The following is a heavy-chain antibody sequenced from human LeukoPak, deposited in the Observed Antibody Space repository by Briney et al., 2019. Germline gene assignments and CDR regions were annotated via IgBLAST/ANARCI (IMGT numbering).Heavy chain of an antibody. CDR1: GFTFSSYA. V-gene: IGHV3-48*03. CDR3: ARDSSGYYNTFDY. J-gene: IGHJ4*02. D-gene: IGHD3-22*01. Sequence: GGSLRLSCAASGFTFSSYAMSWVRQAPGKGLEWVSYISSSGSTIYYADSVKGRFTISRDNAKNSLYLQMNSLRAEDTAVYYCARDSSGYYNTFDYWGQGTLVTVSS. CDR2: ISSSGSTI.